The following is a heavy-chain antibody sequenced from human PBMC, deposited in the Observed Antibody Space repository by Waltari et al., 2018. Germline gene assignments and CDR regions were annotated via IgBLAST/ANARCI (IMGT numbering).Heavy chain of an antibody. D-gene: IGHD3-3*01. J-gene: IGHJ5*02. Sequence: QVQLQESGPGLVKPSQTLSLTCTVSGGSISSGGYYWSWIRQHPGKGLEWIGYIDHSGSTYDNPSLKSRVTISVDRSKNQFSLKLSSVTAADTAVYYCARGEYDFWSGQANWFDPWGQGTLVTVSS. V-gene: IGHV4-31*03. CDR3: ARGEYDFWSGQANWFDP. CDR1: GGSISSGGYY. CDR2: IDHSGST.